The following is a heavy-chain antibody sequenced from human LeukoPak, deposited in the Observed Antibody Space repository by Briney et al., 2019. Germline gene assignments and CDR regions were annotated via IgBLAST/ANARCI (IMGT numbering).Heavy chain of an antibody. J-gene: IGHJ3*02. CDR2: IYHNGDT. D-gene: IGHD2-2*02. CDR3: ARAGVVPAAISRAFDI. Sequence: SQTLSLTCIVSGGSIISGDYYWSWIRQPPGKGLEWIVYIYHNGDTYYNPSLKSRVFISVDTSKNQFSLKLSSVTAADTAVYYCARAGVVPAAISRAFDIWGQGSVVTVSS. V-gene: IGHV4-30-4*08. CDR1: GGSIISGDYY.